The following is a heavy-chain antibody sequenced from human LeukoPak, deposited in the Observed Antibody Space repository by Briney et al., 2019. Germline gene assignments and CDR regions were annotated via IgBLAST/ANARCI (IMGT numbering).Heavy chain of an antibody. J-gene: IGHJ4*02. D-gene: IGHD3-10*01. CDR2: ISASSDST. Sequence: GGSLRLSCAASGFTFRSYGMSWFRQAPGKGLEWVSTISASSDSTYHADSGKGRFTVSRDNSRDTLYLQMNSLRADDTATYYCAKDLGIGASGFWGQGTLVTVSS. CDR3: AKDLGIGASGF. CDR1: GFTFRSYG. V-gene: IGHV3-23*01.